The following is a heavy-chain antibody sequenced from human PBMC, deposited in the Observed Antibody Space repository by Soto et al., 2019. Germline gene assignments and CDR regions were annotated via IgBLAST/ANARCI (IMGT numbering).Heavy chain of an antibody. J-gene: IGHJ4*02. D-gene: IGHD3-10*01. CDR3: ARSSEWFGESQFTFDY. Sequence: GGSLRLSCAASGFTFSSYSMNWVRQAPGKGLEWVSYISSSSSTIYYADSVKGRFTISRDNAKNSLYLQMNSLRDEDTAVYYCARSSEWFGESQFTFDYWGQGTLVTVSS. CDR2: ISSSSSTI. CDR1: GFTFSSYS. V-gene: IGHV3-48*02.